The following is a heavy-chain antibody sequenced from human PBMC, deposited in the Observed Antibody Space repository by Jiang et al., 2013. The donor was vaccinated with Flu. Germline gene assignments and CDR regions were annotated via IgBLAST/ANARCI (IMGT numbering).Heavy chain of an antibody. D-gene: IGHD3-9*01. Sequence: SGAEVKKPGASVKVSRKASGYTFTSYAMHWVRQAPGQRLEWMGWINAGNGNTKYSQKFQGRVTITRDTSASTAYMELSSLRSEDTAVYYCAREYYDILTGYWGKGMDVWGKGTTVTVSS. CDR2: INAGNGNT. V-gene: IGHV1-3*01. CDR3: AREYYDILTGYWGKGMDV. J-gene: IGHJ6*04. CDR1: GYTFTSYA.